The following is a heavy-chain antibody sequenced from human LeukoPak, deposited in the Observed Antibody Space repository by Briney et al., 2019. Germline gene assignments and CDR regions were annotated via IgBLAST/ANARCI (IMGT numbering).Heavy chain of an antibody. CDR2: IWYDGSNK. J-gene: IGHJ4*02. V-gene: IGHV3-33*06. Sequence: GGSLRLSCAASGFTFSSYGMHWVRQAPGKGLEWVAVIWYDGSNKYYADSVKGRFTISRDNSKNTLYLQMNSLRAEDTAVYYCAKAGYCSSTSCYSEDYFDYWGQGTLVTVSS. CDR1: GFTFSSYG. D-gene: IGHD2-2*01. CDR3: AKAGYCSSTSCYSEDYFDY.